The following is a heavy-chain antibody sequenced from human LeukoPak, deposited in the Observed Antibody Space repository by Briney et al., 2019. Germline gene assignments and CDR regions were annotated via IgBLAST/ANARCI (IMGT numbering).Heavy chain of an antibody. Sequence: GGSLKISCKGSGDSFTSYWSGWGRQMAGGGLEWMGVIYPGDSDTRYSPSFQGQVTISADKTISSAYLQWSHLKASDTAMYSCARVLRDYYDSSGYYSPFDYWGQGTLVTVSS. D-gene: IGHD3-22*01. CDR2: IYPGDSDT. J-gene: IGHJ4*02. CDR3: ARVLRDYYDSSGYYSPFDY. CDR1: GDSFTSYW. V-gene: IGHV5-51*01.